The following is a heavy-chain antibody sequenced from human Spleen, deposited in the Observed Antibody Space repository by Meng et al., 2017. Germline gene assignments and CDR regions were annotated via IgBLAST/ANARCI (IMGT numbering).Heavy chain of an antibody. Sequence: QVQLQQWGAGLLKPSETLSLTCAVYGGSFSDYFCNWIRQPPGKGLEWIGEINPSGSTNYNPSLKSRVTISVDASKNQFSLRLTSVTAADTAVYHCLRGSGGSVWGQGTLVTVSS. CDR2: INPSGST. CDR3: LRGSGGSV. CDR1: GGSFSDYF. D-gene: IGHD3-10*01. V-gene: IGHV4-34*01. J-gene: IGHJ1*01.